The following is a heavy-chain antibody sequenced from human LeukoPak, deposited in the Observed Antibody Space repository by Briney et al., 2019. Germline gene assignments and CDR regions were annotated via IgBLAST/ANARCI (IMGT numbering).Heavy chain of an antibody. J-gene: IGHJ4*02. V-gene: IGHV4-34*01. Sequence: SETLSLTCAVYGGSFSGYYWSWIRQPPGKGLEWIGEINHSGSTNYNPSLKSRVTISVDTSKNQFSLKLSSVTAADTAVYYCARHGMVYAIPSDFDYWGQGTLVTVSS. CDR3: ARHGMVYAIPSDFDY. CDR1: GGSFSGYY. D-gene: IGHD2-8*01. CDR2: INHSGST.